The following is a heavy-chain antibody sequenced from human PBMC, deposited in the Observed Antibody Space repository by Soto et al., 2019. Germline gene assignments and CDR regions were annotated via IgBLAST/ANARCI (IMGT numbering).Heavy chain of an antibody. CDR1: GFTFSSYS. V-gene: IGHV3-21*01. CDR3: ARGLSDYIWGSYRQPDAFDI. Sequence: GGSLRPSCAASGFTFSSYSMNWVRQAPGKGLEWVSSISSSSSYIYYADSVKGRFTISRDNAKNSLYLQMNSLRAEDTAVYYCARGLSDYIWGSYRQPDAFDIWGQGTMVTVSS. D-gene: IGHD3-16*02. J-gene: IGHJ3*02. CDR2: ISSSSSYI.